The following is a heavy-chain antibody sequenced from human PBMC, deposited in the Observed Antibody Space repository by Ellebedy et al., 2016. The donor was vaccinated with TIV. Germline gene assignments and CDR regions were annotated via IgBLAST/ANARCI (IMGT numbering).Heavy chain of an antibody. J-gene: IGHJ5*02. V-gene: IGHV3-66*01. CDR1: GITVSDYF. D-gene: IGHD4-17*01. CDR3: ARDPGGGGDYGDNWFDP. Sequence: PGGSLRLSCEASGITVSDYFMNWVRQAPGKGLEWVSVLYKDGKSNYTDSVNGRFTVSRDNSKNTLYPQMDSLRAEDTAVYYCARDPGGGGDYGDNWFDPWGRGTVVTVSS. CDR2: LYKDGKS.